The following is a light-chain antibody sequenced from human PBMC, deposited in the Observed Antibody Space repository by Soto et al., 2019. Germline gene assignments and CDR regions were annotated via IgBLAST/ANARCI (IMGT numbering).Light chain of an antibody. CDR2: DAS. Sequence: EIVLTQSPATLSLSPGQRATLSCRASQSVTTSLAWYQQKPGQSPRLLIYDASNRATDIPARFSGSGSGTDFNLTISSLEPEDFAVYYCQQRSNWPKSFGQGNKLEIK. J-gene: IGKJ2*01. CDR3: QQRSNWPKS. V-gene: IGKV3-11*01. CDR1: QSVTTS.